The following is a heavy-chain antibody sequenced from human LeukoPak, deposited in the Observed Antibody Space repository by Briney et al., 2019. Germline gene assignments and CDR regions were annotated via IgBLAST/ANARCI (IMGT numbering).Heavy chain of an antibody. D-gene: IGHD2-2*01. CDR1: EYSFTSYW. J-gene: IGHJ5*02. CDR3: ARSSCSTVTCLHPANLFDP. CDR2: IFPGDSDT. Sequence: GESLKISCKGSEYSFTSYWIAWVRQMPGKGLEWMGIIFPGDSDTRYSPSFQGQVTISVDKSISTAYLQWSSLKASDTAMYYCARSSCSTVTCLHPANLFDPWGQGTLVSVSS. V-gene: IGHV5-51*01.